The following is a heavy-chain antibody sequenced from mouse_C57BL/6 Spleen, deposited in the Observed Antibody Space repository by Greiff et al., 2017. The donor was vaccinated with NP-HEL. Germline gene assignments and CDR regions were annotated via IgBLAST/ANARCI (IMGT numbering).Heavy chain of an antibody. J-gene: IGHJ3*01. CDR1: GYAFSSYW. CDR3: ARGDSPFAY. CDR2: IYPGDGDN. Sequence: VPLQQSGAELVKPGASVKISCKASGYAFSSYWVNWVKQRPGKGLEWSGPIYPGDGDNNNNGKFKGKATLTADKSSSTADMQLSSLTSEDSAVYFCARGDSPFAYWGQGTLVTVSA. V-gene: IGHV1-80*01.